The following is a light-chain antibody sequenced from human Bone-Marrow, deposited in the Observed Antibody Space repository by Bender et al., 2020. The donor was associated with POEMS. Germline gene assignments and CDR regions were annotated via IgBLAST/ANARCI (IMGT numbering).Light chain of an antibody. CDR3: TVLGDSLNGWV. V-gene: IGLV1-44*01. Sequence: QSVLTQPPSASGTPGQRVTISCSGGSSNIGAHAVNWYQHLPGTAPKLLIYSSHRRPSEVPDRFSGSMSGTSASLAINGLQSASAADYCWTVLGDSLNGWVVVGGTDLTVL. CDR1: SSNIGAHA. CDR2: SSH. J-gene: IGLJ3*02.